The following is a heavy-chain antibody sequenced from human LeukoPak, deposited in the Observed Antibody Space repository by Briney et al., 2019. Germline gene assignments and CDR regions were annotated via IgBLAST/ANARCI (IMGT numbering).Heavy chain of an antibody. D-gene: IGHD4/OR15-4a*01. CDR2: ISASGGMM. Sequence: RGSLRLSCAASGFRFDDYYLSWIRQAPGKGLEWISFISASGGMMDHADSVKGRFTISRDNAKNSVYLEMNNLRAEDTAVYHCARHMVLSPCDYWGPGTLVTVSS. CDR3: ARHMVLSPCDY. J-gene: IGHJ4*02. V-gene: IGHV3-11*01. CDR1: GFRFDDYY.